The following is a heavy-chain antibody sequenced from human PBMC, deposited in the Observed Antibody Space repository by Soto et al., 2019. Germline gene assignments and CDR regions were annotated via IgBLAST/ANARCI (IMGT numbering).Heavy chain of an antibody. J-gene: IGHJ4*02. CDR3: AKEHYYDSTGYYRYFDY. CDR2: IGPSGTST. CDR1: GITFSSYA. V-gene: IGHV3-23*01. Sequence: GGSLRLSCAASGITFSSYAMSWVRQAPGKGLEWVSVIGPSGTSTFYTDSVKGRFTISRDNSKNTMYLQMNSLRAEDTAIYYCAKEHYYDSTGYYRYFDYWGLGTLVTVYS. D-gene: IGHD3-22*01.